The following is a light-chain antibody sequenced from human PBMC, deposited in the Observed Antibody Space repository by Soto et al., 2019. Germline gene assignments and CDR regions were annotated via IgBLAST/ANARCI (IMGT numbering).Light chain of an antibody. CDR2: GAS. CDR3: QQYGSTPYT. Sequence: EIVLTQSPGTLSLSPGARATLSCRASQSVSSSYLAWYQQKPGRAARLLIYGASSSAPGIPEWFSGSGSGKDFMLTISRLKHEEFAVYYWQQYGSTPYTFGQVTKLEIK. CDR1: QSVSSSY. J-gene: IGKJ2*01. V-gene: IGKV3-20*01.